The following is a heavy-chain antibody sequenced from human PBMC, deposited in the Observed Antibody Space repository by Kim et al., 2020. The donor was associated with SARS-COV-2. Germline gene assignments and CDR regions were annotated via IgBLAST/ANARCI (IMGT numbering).Heavy chain of an antibody. J-gene: IGHJ4*02. CDR3: AKDVRGQWLVPEGVDY. CDR1: GFTFSSYG. D-gene: IGHD6-19*01. V-gene: IGHV3-30*18. Sequence: GGSLRLSCAASGFTFSSYGMHWVRQAPGKGLEWVAVISYDGSNKYYADSVKGRFTISRDNSKNTLYLQMNSLRAEDTAVYYCAKDVRGQWLVPEGVDYWGQGTLVTVSS. CDR2: ISYDGSNK.